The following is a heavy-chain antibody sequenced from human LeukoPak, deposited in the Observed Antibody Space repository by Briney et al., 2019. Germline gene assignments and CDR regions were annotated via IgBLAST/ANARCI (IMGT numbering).Heavy chain of an antibody. D-gene: IGHD3-10*01. J-gene: IGHJ4*02. CDR2: ISSSSSYI. Sequence: GGSLRLSCAASGFTLSSYSMNWVRQAPGKGLEWVSSISSSSSYIYYADSVKGRFTISRDNAKNSLYLQMNSLRAEDTAVYYCARDSYGSGSYYTDYWGQGTLVTVSS. CDR3: ARDSYGSGSYYTDY. CDR1: GFTLSSYS. V-gene: IGHV3-21*01.